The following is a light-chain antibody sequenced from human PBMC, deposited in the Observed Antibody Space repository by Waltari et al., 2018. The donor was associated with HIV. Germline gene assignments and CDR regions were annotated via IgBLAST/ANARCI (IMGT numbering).Light chain of an antibody. CDR3: QAWSSNTAVV. CDR1: RLDNKY. J-gene: IGLJ2*01. V-gene: IGLV3-1*01. Sequence: SYELTQPPSVSVSPGQTASITCSGARLDNKYVSWYQQKPGHSPVLVIYQDKKRPSGIPERFSGSNSGKTASLTISGTQAMDEADYYCQAWSSNTAVVFGGGTTLTVL. CDR2: QDK.